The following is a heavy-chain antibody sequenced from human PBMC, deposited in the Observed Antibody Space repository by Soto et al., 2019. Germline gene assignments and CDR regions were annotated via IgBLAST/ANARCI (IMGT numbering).Heavy chain of an antibody. Sequence: ASETLSLTCAVSGGSISSGGYSWSWIRQPPGKGLEWIGYIYHSGSTYYNPSLKSRVTISVDRSKNQFSLKLSSVTAADTAVYYCARDRWYNYYDSSGYYDYWGQGTLVTVSS. CDR1: GGSISSGGYS. D-gene: IGHD3-22*01. CDR3: ARDRWYNYYDSSGYYDY. V-gene: IGHV4-30-2*01. J-gene: IGHJ4*02. CDR2: IYHSGST.